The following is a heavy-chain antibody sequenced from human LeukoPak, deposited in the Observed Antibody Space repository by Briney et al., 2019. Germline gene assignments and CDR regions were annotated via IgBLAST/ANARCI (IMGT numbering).Heavy chain of an antibody. CDR2: SFGDGDGA. J-gene: IGHJ4*02. CDR1: GFTFYNYA. CDR3: AKTTDSGCPTCYGYFDY. Sequence: PGGSLRLSCAASGFTFYNYAMNWVRQAPGKGLEWGSTSFGDGDGAYYADSVKGRFTISRDTSKNTLYLQMNSLRAEDTAVYYCAKTTDSGCPTCYGYFDYWGQGTLVTVFS. D-gene: IGHD2/OR15-2a*01. V-gene: IGHV3-23*01.